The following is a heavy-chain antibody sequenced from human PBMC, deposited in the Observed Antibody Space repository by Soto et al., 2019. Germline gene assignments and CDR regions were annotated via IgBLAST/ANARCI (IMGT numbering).Heavy chain of an antibody. J-gene: IGHJ4*02. CDR1: GYSLTGYW. CDR2: ISPGASDT. Sequence: GESLTISCEASGYSLTGYWTGWVRSMPGKGLEWMGIISPGASDTIYSPSFQGQVTISADKSISTAYLQWNSLKASDTAMYYFARPPYSASYYNFVQWCQGTPLTVSS. V-gene: IGHV5-51*01. D-gene: IGHD1-26*01. CDR3: ARPPYSASYYNFVQ.